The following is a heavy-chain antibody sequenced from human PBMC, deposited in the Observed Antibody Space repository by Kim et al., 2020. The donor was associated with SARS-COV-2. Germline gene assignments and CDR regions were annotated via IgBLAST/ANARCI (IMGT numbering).Heavy chain of an antibody. Sequence: GGSLRLSCAASGFTFGDYSFIWVRQAPGQGLEWVSSISSSSRYITYADSVQGRFTVSRDNAKKALYLQMNNLRPEDTAVYFCARVILPRFQLFDYNFDVMDVWGQGTTVTVS. J-gene: IGHJ6*02. V-gene: IGHV3-21*01. D-gene: IGHD2-2*01. CDR2: ISSSSRYI. CDR3: ARVILPRFQLFDYNFDVMDV. CDR1: GFTFGDYS.